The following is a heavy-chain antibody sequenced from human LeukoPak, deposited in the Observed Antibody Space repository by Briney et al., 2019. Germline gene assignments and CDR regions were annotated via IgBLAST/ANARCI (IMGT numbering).Heavy chain of an antibody. Sequence: SETLSLTCTVSGGSISSYYWSWIRQPPGKGLEWIGYIYYSGSTYYNPSLKSRVTISVDTSKNQFSLKLSSVTAADTAVYYCARGPGGYSYGCDYWGQGALVTVSS. CDR1: GGSISSYY. CDR2: IYYSGST. CDR3: ARGPGGYSYGCDY. D-gene: IGHD5-18*01. J-gene: IGHJ4*02. V-gene: IGHV4-59*12.